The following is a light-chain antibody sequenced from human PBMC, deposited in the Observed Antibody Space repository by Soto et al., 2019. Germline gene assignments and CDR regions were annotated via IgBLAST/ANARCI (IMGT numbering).Light chain of an antibody. J-gene: IGLJ2*01. CDR2: DVS. CDR3: SSYTSSSTVV. V-gene: IGLV2-14*01. Sequence: QSALTQPASVSGSPGQSITISCTGTSSDVGGYNYVSWYQQHPGKAPKLKIYDVSNRPSGVSNRFSGSKSGNTASLTISGLQADDEADYYCSSYTSSSTVVFAGGTKLTVL. CDR1: SSDVGGYNY.